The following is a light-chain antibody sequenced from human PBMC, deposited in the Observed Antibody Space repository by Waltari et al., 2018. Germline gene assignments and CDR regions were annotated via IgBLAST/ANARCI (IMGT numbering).Light chain of an antibody. CDR3: QQRSKWPLT. V-gene: IGKV3-11*01. CDR2: DAS. J-gene: IGKJ4*01. Sequence: EIVLTQSPATLSLSPGERATLSCGASQNIDSYLAWYQLKPGQVPRLLIYDASNRATGIPARFSGSGSGADFTLIISSLEPEDFAVYYCQQRSKWPLTFGGGTKVEIK. CDR1: QNIDSY.